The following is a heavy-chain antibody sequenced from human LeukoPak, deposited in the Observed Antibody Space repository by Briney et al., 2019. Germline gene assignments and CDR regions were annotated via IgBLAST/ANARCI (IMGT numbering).Heavy chain of an antibody. CDR3: ARHATGSYSVPWLDP. D-gene: IGHD3-10*01. V-gene: IGHV4-59*08. Sequence: SETLSLTCTVSGGSISSHYWSWIRQPPGKGLEWIGYFSDSGSTIYNPSLKSRVTVLGDTSKNQFSLKLSSVTAADTAVYYCARHATGSYSVPWLDPWGQGTPVTVSS. J-gene: IGHJ5*02. CDR1: GGSISSHY. CDR2: FSDSGST.